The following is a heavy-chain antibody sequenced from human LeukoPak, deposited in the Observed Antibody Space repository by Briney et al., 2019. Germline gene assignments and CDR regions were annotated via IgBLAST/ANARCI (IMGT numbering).Heavy chain of an antibody. CDR3: ARDVPAAIRALDP. CDR1: GFTFSSYA. CDR2: INPSGGST. Sequence: GGSLRLSCAASGFTFSSYAMSWVRQAPGQGLEWMGIINPSGGSTSYAQKFQGRVTMTRDTSTSTVYMELSSLRSEDTAVYYCARDVPAAIRALDPWGQGTLVTVSS. J-gene: IGHJ5*02. D-gene: IGHD2-2*01. V-gene: IGHV1-46*01.